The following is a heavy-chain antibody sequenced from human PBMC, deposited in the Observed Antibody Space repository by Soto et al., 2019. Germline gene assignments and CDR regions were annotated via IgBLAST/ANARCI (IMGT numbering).Heavy chain of an antibody. CDR1: GFTFDDYA. V-gene: IGHV3-9*01. CDR2: ISWNGDAT. CDR3: ANLPLYGSGFDC. Sequence: EVQVVETGGGLVQPGRSLRLSCAASGFTFDDYAIHWVRQAPGKGLEWVSGISWNGDATGYADSVQGRFIISRDNAKNSLYLQMNSLRNEDTAIYYCANLPLYGSGFDCWGQGTLVTVSS. D-gene: IGHD3-10*01. J-gene: IGHJ4*02.